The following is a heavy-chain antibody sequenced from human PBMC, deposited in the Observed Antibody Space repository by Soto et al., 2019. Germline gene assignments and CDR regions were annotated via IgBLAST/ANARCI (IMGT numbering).Heavy chain of an antibody. J-gene: IGHJ6*02. D-gene: IGHD2-2*01. CDR1: GGTFSSYA. CDR2: IIPIFGTA. Sequence: QVQLVQSGAEVKKPGSSVKVSCKASGGTFSSYAISWVRQAPGQGLEWMGGIIPIFGTANYAQKFQGRVTITADESTSTAYMELSSLRSEDTAVYYCARDPQPDAIYLVYYGMDVWGQGTTVTVSS. V-gene: IGHV1-69*01. CDR3: ARDPQPDAIYLVYYGMDV.